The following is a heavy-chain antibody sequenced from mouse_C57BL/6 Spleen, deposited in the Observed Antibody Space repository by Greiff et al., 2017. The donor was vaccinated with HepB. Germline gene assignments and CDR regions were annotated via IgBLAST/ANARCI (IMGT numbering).Heavy chain of an antibody. V-gene: IGHV5-12*01. J-gene: IGHJ2*01. CDR1: GFTFSDYY. CDR3: ARLGDGYYHFDY. Sequence: EVMLVESGGGLVQPGGSLKLSCAASGFTFSDYYMYWVRQTPEKRLEWVAYISNGGGSTYYPDTVQGRFTISRDNAKKTLYLQMSRLKSEDTAMYYCARLGDGYYHFDYWGQGTTLTVSS. CDR2: ISNGGGST. D-gene: IGHD2-3*01.